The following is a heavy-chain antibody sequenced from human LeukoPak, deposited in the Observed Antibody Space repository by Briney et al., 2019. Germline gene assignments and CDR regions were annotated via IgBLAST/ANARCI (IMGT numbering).Heavy chain of an antibody. V-gene: IGHV1-69*02. CDR2: IIPIPGIA. Sequence: SVKVSCKASGGTFSSYTISWVRQAPGQGLEWMGRIIPIPGIANYAQKFQGRVTITADKSTSTAYMELSSLRSEDTAVYYCARGDKYWYFDLWGRGTLVTVSS. J-gene: IGHJ2*01. CDR3: ARGDKYWYFDL. CDR1: GGTFSSYT. D-gene: IGHD3-10*01.